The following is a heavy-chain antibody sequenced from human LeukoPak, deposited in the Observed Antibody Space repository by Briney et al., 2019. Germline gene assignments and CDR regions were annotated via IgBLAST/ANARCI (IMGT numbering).Heavy chain of an antibody. V-gene: IGHV4-34*01. CDR3: ARTAIAAATRYNWFDP. CDR1: GGSFSGYY. D-gene: IGHD6-13*01. J-gene: IGHJ5*02. Sequence: PSETLSLTCAVYGGSFSGYYWSWIRQPPGKGLEWIGEINHSGSTNYNPSLKSRVTISVDTSKNQFSLKLSSATAADTAVYYCARTAIAAATRYNWFDPWGQGTLVTVSS. CDR2: INHSGST.